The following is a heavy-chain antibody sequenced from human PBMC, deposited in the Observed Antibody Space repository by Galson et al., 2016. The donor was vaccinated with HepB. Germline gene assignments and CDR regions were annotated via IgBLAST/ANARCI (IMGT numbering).Heavy chain of an antibody. CDR3: ASVSYCGSGSCFRPDND. Sequence: SLRLSCAGSGLTFGDYAMSWFRQAPGKGLEWVGFIRARAYGGTAEYAASVEGRFTISREDRQSIAYLQMTSLTTEDTGVYYCASVSYCGSGSCFRPDNDWGQGTLVTVSS. CDR1: GLTFGDYA. V-gene: IGHV3-49*03. J-gene: IGHJ4*02. CDR2: IRARAYGGTA. D-gene: IGHD3-10*01.